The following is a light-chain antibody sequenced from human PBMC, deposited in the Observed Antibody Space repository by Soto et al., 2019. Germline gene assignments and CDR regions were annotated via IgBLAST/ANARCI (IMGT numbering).Light chain of an antibody. CDR1: QSVSSIY. CDR2: GAS. Sequence: DIVLTQSPGTLSLSPGERATLSCRTSQSVSSIYLAWYQQKPGQAPRPLIYGASSRATGIPDRCSGSGSGTDFTLTISRLEPEDFAVYCCQHYGSSSWTFGQGTKVEIK. J-gene: IGKJ1*01. CDR3: QHYGSSSWT. V-gene: IGKV3-20*01.